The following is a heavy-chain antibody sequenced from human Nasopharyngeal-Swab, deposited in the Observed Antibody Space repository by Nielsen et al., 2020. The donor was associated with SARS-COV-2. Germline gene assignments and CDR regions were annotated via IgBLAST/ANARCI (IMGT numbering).Heavy chain of an antibody. V-gene: IGHV4-38-2*02. CDR2: IYHSGST. Sequence: SETLSLTCTVSGYSISSGYYWGWIRQPPGQGLEWIGSIYHSGSTYYNPSLKSRVTISVDTSKNQFSLKLSSVTAADTAVYYCARVRPMIYSSGSNFEYWGQGTLVTVSS. J-gene: IGHJ4*02. D-gene: IGHD6-19*01. CDR1: GYSISSGYY. CDR3: ARVRPMIYSSGSNFEY.